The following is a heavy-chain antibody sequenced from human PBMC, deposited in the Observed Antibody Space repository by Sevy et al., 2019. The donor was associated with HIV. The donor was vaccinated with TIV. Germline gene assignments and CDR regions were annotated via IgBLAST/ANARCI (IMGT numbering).Heavy chain of an antibody. CDR3: AITKDYYDNSGYPFDY. V-gene: IGHV1-24*01. CDR1: GYTLTKLS. J-gene: IGHJ4*02. CDR2: FDPEDGKT. D-gene: IGHD3-22*01. Sequence: ASVKVSCRVSGYTLTKLSMHWVRQAPGKGLEWMGTFDPEDGKTIYAQKFQGRVTMTEDTSIDTAYMELSSLRSEDTAVFYCAITKDYYDNSGYPFDYWGQGTLVTVSS.